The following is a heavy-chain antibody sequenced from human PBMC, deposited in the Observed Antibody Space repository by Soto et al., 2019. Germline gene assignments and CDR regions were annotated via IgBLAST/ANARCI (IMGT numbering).Heavy chain of an antibody. D-gene: IGHD3-9*01. CDR1: GFTFSSYA. CDR3: AKDRDILTGSDGYYYYGMDV. Sequence: GGSLRLSCAASGFTFSSYAMSWVRQAPGKGLEWVSAISGSGGSTYYADSVKGRFTISRDNSKNTLYLQMNSLRAEDTAVYYCAKDRDILTGSDGYYYYGMDVWGQGTKATVSS. V-gene: IGHV3-23*01. J-gene: IGHJ6*02. CDR2: ISGSGGST.